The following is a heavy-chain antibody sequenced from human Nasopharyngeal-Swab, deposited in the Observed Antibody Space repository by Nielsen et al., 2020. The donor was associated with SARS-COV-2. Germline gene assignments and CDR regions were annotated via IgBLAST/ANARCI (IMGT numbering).Heavy chain of an antibody. Sequence: SETLSLTCAVYGGSFSGYYWSWIRQPPGKGLEWIGEIKNSGSTNYNPSLKSRVTISVDTSKNQFSLKLSSVTAADTAVYYCARGPRRALPYYYYYYMDVWGKGTTVTVS. CDR2: IKNSGST. V-gene: IGHV4-34*01. D-gene: IGHD1-14*01. CDR3: ARGPRRALPYYYYYYMDV. J-gene: IGHJ6*03. CDR1: GGSFSGYY.